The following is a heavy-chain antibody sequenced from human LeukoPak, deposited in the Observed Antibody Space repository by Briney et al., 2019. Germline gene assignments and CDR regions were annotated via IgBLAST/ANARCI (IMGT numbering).Heavy chain of an antibody. Sequence: GASVKVSYKASGYTFSSYGFSWVRQAPGQGLEWMGWINPYNGNTNYAQNLQGRVTMTTDTSTSTAYMELRSLRSDDTAVYYCARRQGTTLNFDYWGQGTLVTVSS. CDR1: GYTFSSYG. CDR2: INPYNGNT. J-gene: IGHJ4*02. CDR3: ARRQGTTLNFDY. D-gene: IGHD1-1*01. V-gene: IGHV1-18*01.